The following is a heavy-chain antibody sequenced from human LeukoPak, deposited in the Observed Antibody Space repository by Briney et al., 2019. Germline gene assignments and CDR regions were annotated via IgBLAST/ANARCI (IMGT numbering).Heavy chain of an antibody. CDR2: INPNSGGT. V-gene: IGHV1-2*02. CDR3: ARGCQYQLLIYFYYYMDV. J-gene: IGHJ6*03. Sequence: PTASVKVSCKASGYTFTGYYMHWVRQAPGQGLEWMGWINPNSGGTNYAQKFQGRVTMTRDTSISTAYMDLSSLRSDDTAVYYCARGCQYQLLIYFYYYMDVWGKGTTVTVSS. D-gene: IGHD2-2*01. CDR1: GYTFTGYY.